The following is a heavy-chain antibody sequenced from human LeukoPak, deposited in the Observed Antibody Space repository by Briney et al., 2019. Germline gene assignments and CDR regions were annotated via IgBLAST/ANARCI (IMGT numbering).Heavy chain of an antibody. D-gene: IGHD6-6*01. J-gene: IGHJ4*01. CDR3: AREYSSSSGRCFDY. V-gene: IGHV3-74*01. CDR2: INSDGSST. CDR1: GFTFSSYW. Sequence: GGSLRLSCAASGFTFSSYWMHWVRQAPGKGLVWVSRINSDGSSTSYAGSMKGRFTISRDNAKNTLYLQMNSLRAEDTAVYYCAREYSSSSGRCFDYWGLEPWSPSPQ.